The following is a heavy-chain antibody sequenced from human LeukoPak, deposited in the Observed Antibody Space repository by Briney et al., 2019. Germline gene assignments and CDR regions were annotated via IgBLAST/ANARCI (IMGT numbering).Heavy chain of an antibody. Sequence: PGGSLRLSCAASGFTFSSYAMHWVRQAPGKGLEWVAVISYDGSNKYYADSVKGRFTISRDNSKNTLYLQMNSLRAEDTAVYYCARDLIMGVVVVIWPMGYWGQGTLVTVSS. CDR1: GFTFSSYA. D-gene: IGHD3-22*01. CDR2: ISYDGSNK. V-gene: IGHV3-30-3*01. CDR3: ARDLIMGVVVVIWPMGY. J-gene: IGHJ4*02.